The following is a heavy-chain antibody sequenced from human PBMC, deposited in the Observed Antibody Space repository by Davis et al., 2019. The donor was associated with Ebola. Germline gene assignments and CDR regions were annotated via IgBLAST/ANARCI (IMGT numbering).Heavy chain of an antibody. Sequence: SVKVSCKASGGTFSSYAISWVRQAPGQGLEWMGRIIPILGIANYAQKLQGRVTMTTDTSTSTAYMELRSLRSDDTAVYYCARGGRALLMDVWGQGTTVTVSS. CDR2: IIPILGIA. V-gene: IGHV1-69*04. J-gene: IGHJ6*02. CDR3: ARGGRALLMDV. CDR1: GGTFSSYA.